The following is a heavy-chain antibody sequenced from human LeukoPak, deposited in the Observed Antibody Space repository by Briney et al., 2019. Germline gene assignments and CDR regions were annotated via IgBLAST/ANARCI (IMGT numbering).Heavy chain of an antibody. CDR3: ARGVGVPDAFDI. J-gene: IGHJ3*02. CDR2: ISSSSSYI. D-gene: IGHD1-26*01. CDR1: GFTISSYG. V-gene: IGHV3-21*01. Sequence: GGSLRLSCAASGFTISSYGMNWVRQAPGKGLEWVSSISSSSSYIYSADSMKGRFTISRDNAKNSLYLQMNSLRAEDTAVYYCARGVGVPDAFDIWGQGTMVTVSS.